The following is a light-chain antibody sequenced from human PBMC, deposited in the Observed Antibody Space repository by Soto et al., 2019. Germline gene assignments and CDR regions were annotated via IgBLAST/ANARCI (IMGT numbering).Light chain of an antibody. CDR1: QSVSSS. CDR2: GAS. CDR3: QQYNNWWT. J-gene: IGKJ1*01. Sequence: EMVMTQSPATLSMSPGERATLSCRASQSVSSSLAWYQQKPGQAPRLLICGASTRATGIPARFSGSGSGTEFTLTISSLEFEDSAVYYCQQYNNWWTFGQGTKVDIK. V-gene: IGKV3-15*01.